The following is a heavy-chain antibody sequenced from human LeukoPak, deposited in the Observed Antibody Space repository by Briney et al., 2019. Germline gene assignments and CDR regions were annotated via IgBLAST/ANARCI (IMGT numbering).Heavy chain of an antibody. CDR1: GGSISSYY. CDR3: ARESSTSCYRCMDV. Sequence: SETLSLTCTVSGGSISSYYWSWIRQPAGKGLEWIGRIYTGGSTNYNPSLKSRVTMSVDTSKNQFSLKLNSVTAADTAVYYCARESSTSCYRCMDVWGQGTTVTVSS. D-gene: IGHD2-2*02. J-gene: IGHJ6*02. CDR2: IYTGGST. V-gene: IGHV4-4*07.